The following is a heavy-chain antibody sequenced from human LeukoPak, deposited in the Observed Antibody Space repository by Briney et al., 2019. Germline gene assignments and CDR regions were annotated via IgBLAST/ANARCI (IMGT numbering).Heavy chain of an antibody. CDR3: GRIAAAGIDC. CDR2: IKLDGSEK. CDR1: GFTFSSYW. Sequence: GGSLRLSRAASGFTFSSYWMSWVRQAPGKGLEWVANIKLDGSEKYYVDSVKGRFTISRDNAKNSLYLQVNSLRAEDTAVYYCGRIAAAGIDCWGQGTLVTVSS. V-gene: IGHV3-7*01. J-gene: IGHJ4*02. D-gene: IGHD6-13*01.